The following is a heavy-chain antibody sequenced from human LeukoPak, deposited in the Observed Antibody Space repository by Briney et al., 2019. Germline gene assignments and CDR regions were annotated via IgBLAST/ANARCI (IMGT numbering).Heavy chain of an antibody. CDR3: ARGGD. Sequence: GGSLRLSCAASGFTLSSYWMSWVRLAPGKGLEWVANIKQDGSEKYYVDSVKGRFTISRDNAKNSLYLQMNSLRPEDTAVYYCARGGDWGQGTLLTVSS. J-gene: IGHJ4*02. CDR1: GFTLSSYW. CDR2: IKQDGSEK. V-gene: IGHV3-7*01.